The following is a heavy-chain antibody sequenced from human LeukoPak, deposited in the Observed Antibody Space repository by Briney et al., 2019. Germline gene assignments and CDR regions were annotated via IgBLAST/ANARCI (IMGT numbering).Heavy chain of an antibody. J-gene: IGHJ4*02. CDR1: GGTFSSYA. D-gene: IGHD4-23*01. CDR2: IIPIFGTA. V-gene: IGHV1-69*05. Sequence: SVKVSCKASGGTFSSYAISWVRQAPGQGLEWMGGIIPIFGTANYAQKFQGRATITTDESTSTAYMEVSSLRSEDTAVYYCARDSEYGGPALDYWGQGTLVTVSS. CDR3: ARDSEYGGPALDY.